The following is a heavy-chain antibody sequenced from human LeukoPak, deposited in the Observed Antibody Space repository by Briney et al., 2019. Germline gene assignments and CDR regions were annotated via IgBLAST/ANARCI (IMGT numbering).Heavy chain of an antibody. V-gene: IGHV1-18*01. CDR3: ARGIDILTVNYFDY. J-gene: IGHJ4*02. CDR2: ISAYNGNT. CDR1: GYTFTSYG. Sequence: ASVKVSCKASGYTFTSYGISWVRQAPGQGLEWMGWISAYNGNTNYAQKLQGRVTMTTDTSTSTAYMELRSLRPDDTAVYYCARGIDILTVNYFDYWGQGTLVTVSS. D-gene: IGHD3-9*01.